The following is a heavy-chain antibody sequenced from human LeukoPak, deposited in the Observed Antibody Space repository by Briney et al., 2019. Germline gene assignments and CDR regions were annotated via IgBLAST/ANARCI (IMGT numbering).Heavy chain of an antibody. Sequence: PSETLSLTCAVYGGSFSGYYWSWLRQPPGKGLEWIGEINHSGSTNYNPSLKSRVTISVDTSKNQFSLKLSSVTAADTAVYYCARRSSSGWYGDWFDPWGQGTLVTVSS. CDR2: INHSGST. V-gene: IGHV4-34*01. CDR3: ARRSSSGWYGDWFDP. D-gene: IGHD6-19*01. J-gene: IGHJ5*02. CDR1: GGSFSGYY.